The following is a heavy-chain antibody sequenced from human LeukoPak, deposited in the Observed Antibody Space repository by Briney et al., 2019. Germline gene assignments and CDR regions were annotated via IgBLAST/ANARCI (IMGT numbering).Heavy chain of an antibody. CDR3: ARGNGIAAAASNSPFDY. J-gene: IGHJ4*02. D-gene: IGHD6-13*01. V-gene: IGHV3-30-3*01. Sequence: GGSLRLSCAASGFTFSSYAMHWVRQAPGKGLEWVAVISYDGSNKYYADSVKGRFTISRDNSKNTLYLQMNSLRAEDTAVYYCARGNGIAAAASNSPFDYWGQGTLVTVSS. CDR2: ISYDGSNK. CDR1: GFTFSSYA.